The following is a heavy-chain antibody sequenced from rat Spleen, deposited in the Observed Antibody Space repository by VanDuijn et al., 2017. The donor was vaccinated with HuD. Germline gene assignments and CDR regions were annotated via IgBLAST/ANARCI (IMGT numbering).Heavy chain of an antibody. CDR2: ISYDGTNI. J-gene: IGHJ2*01. V-gene: IGHV5-20*01. Sequence: EVQLAESGGGLVQPGRSLKLSCAASGFNLNDYWMGWVRQAPGKGLEWVATISYDGTNIHYRDSVKGRFTVSRDNAKSSLYLQMDSLRSEDSATYYCTRDRILRSTGFDYWGQGVMVTVSS. D-gene: IGHD1-6*01. CDR3: TRDRILRSTGFDY. CDR1: GFNLNDYW.